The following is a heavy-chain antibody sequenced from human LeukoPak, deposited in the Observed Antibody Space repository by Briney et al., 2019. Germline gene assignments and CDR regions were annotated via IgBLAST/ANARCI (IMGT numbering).Heavy chain of an antibody. CDR3: ARDKTRPGSSSEFDY. V-gene: IGHV3-11*04. Sequence: PGGSLRLSCAASGFTFSDYYMSWIRQAPGKGLEWVSYISSSGSTIYYADSVKGRFTISRDNAKNSLYLQMNSLRAEDTAVYYCARDKTRPGSSSEFDYWGQGTLVTVSS. D-gene: IGHD3-10*01. CDR1: GFTFSDYY. CDR2: ISSSGSTI. J-gene: IGHJ4*02.